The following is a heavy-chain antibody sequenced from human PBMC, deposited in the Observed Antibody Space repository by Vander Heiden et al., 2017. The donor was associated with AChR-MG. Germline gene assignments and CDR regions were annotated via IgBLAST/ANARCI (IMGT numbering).Heavy chain of an antibody. J-gene: IGHJ5*02. D-gene: IGHD6-19*01. CDR2: IYYSGST. CDR1: GGSISSYY. Sequence: QVQLQESGPGLVKPSETLSLTCTVSGGSISSYYWSWIRQPPGKGLEWIGYIYYSGSTNYNPSLKRRVTISVDTSKNQFSLKLSSVTAADTAVYYCARQAGGIAVAGTWWFDPWGQGTLVTVSS. V-gene: IGHV4-59*08. CDR3: ARQAGGIAVAGTWWFDP.